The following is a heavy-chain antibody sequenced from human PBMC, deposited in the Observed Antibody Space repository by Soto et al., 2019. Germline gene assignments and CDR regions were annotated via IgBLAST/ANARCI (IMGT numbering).Heavy chain of an antibody. V-gene: IGHV3-23*01. J-gene: IGHJ3*02. CDR2: ISGSGDST. Sequence: GGSLRLSCAAAGCTFSDYSMNWVRPPTGKGLEWVSVISGSGDSTYYADSVKGRFTISRDNSKNTLYVQMNRLRAEDTAVYYCAKGGRYFGAFDIWGQGTMVTVSS. CDR1: GCTFSDYS. D-gene: IGHD3-9*01. CDR3: AKGGRYFGAFDI.